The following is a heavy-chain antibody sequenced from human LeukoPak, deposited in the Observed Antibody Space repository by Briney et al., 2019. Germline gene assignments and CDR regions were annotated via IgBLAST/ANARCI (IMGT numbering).Heavy chain of an antibody. Sequence: SETLSLTCTVSGYSISSGYYWGWIRQPPGKGLEWIGSIYHSGSTYYNPSLKSRVTISVDTSKNQFSLKLSSVTAADTAVYYCARGVRLLDTMVRGAYMPYYFDYWGQGTLVTVSS. CDR2: IYHSGST. CDR1: GYSISSGYY. D-gene: IGHD3-10*01. J-gene: IGHJ4*02. CDR3: ARGVRLLDTMVRGAYMPYYFDY. V-gene: IGHV4-38-2*02.